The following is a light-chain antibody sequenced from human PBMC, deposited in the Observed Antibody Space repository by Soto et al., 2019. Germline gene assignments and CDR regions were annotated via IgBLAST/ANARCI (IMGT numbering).Light chain of an antibody. Sequence: IVMTQSPAILSVSPGERATLSCRASQSVRNNLGWYQQKPGQAPRLLIYGASIRATGIPARFSGSGSGTDFTLTISSLQSEDYAVYYCQQYNDWPPLTFGGGTKVDIK. CDR2: GAS. CDR3: QQYNDWPPLT. V-gene: IGKV3-15*01. CDR1: QSVRNN. J-gene: IGKJ4*02.